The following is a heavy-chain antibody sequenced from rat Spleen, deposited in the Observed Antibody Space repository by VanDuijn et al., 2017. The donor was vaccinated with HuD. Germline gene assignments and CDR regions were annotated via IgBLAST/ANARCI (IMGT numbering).Heavy chain of an antibody. CDR2: ITNIGGNT. V-gene: IGHV5-31*01. Sequence: EVQLVESGGGLVQPGRSLKLSCVASGFTFNNYWMTWIRQPPGKGLEWVASITNIGGNTYYLDSVKGRFTISRDNAKNTHYLQMDSLRSEDTATYYCARYGSNYYFDYWGQGVMVTVSS. CDR3: ARYGSNYYFDY. CDR1: GFTFNNYW. J-gene: IGHJ2*01. D-gene: IGHD1-11*01.